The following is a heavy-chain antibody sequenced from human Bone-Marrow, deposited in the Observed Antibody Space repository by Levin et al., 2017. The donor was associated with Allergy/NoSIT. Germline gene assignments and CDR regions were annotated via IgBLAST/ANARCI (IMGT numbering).Heavy chain of an antibody. D-gene: IGHD2-2*01. CDR1: GFTFSTCA. Sequence: GGSLRLSCTASGFTFSTCAMSWVRQAPGKGLEWVSAITGSGSNTYYADSVKGRFTISRDNSRSTVYLEMSSLRGEDTAIYYCARCATSTSCRNWFDPWGQGTLVTISS. CDR3: ARCATSTSCRNWFDP. V-gene: IGHV3-23*01. CDR2: ITGSGSNT. J-gene: IGHJ5*02.